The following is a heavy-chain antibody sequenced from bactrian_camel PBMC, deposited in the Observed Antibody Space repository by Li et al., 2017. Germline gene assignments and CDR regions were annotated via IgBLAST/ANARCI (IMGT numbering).Heavy chain of an antibody. CDR3: AARQPCRVWLGYEDPGEYNI. V-gene: IGHV3S55*01. J-gene: IGHJ4*01. CDR1: GSTRNC. Sequence: HVQLVESGGGSMQAGGSLRLSCTVSGSTRNCMGWFRQAPGKEREGVAVIDSRGGTSYADSVKGRFDIPQDNTKNVLYLEMNNLQPEDTAMYYCAARQPCRVWLGYEDPGEYNIWGQGTQVTVS. CDR2: IDSRGGT. D-gene: IGHD5*01.